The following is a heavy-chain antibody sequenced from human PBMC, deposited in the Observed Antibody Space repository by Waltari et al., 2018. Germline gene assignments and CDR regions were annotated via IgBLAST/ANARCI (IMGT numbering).Heavy chain of an antibody. Sequence: EVQLVESGGGLVKPGGSLRLSCAASGFTFKRFALNWVRQAQGKGLEGVASIDSTGTYIYYTDSVKGRFTISRDDAKDSLFLQMSSLRVEDTAMYYCAREWVEGVWGQGTTVTVSS. CDR1: GFTFKRFA. J-gene: IGHJ6*02. CDR3: AREWVEGV. D-gene: IGHD1-26*01. CDR2: IDSTGTYI. V-gene: IGHV3-21*01.